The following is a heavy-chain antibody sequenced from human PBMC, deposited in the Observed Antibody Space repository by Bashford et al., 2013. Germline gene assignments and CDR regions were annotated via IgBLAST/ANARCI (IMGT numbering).Heavy chain of an antibody. CDR2: FIPIFDTT. V-gene: IGHV1-69*13. CDR3: ARDEGGFLPGRGYFDY. J-gene: IGHJ4*02. Sequence: SVKVSCKASGGTFSNYAITWVRQAPGQGLEWLGGFIPIFDTTNYAQKFQGRVTIIADESTSTAYMELSSLRSEDTAVYYCARDEGGFLPGRGYFDYWGQGTLVTVSS. D-gene: IGHD5-12*01. CDR1: GGTFSNYA.